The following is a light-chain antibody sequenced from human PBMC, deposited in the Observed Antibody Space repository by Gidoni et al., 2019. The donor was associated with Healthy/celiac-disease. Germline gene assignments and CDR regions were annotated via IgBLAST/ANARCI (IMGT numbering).Light chain of an antibody. CDR1: SSDVGSYNR. CDR2: EVS. J-gene: IGLJ2*01. CDR3: SLYTSSSTL. V-gene: IGLV2-18*01. Sequence: QSALTQPPSVSGSPGQSVTISCTGTSSDVGSYNRVSWYQQPPGTPPKLMIYEVSNRPSGVPDRFSGSKSGNTASLTISGLQAEDEADYYCSLYTSSSTLFGGGTKLT.